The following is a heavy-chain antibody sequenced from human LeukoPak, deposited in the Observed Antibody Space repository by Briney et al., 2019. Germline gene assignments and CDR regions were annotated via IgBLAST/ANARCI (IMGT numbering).Heavy chain of an antibody. J-gene: IGHJ5*02. D-gene: IGHD2-21*01. Sequence: ASVKVSCKASGYSFTYYAMHWVRQAPGQRLEWMGWITPGNGDIRYSQEFQGRVTITGDTSASTAYMDLSSLRFEDTAVYYCARDAGPTECGFDPWGQGTLVTVSS. CDR1: GYSFTYYA. CDR3: ARDAGPTECGFDP. V-gene: IGHV1-3*01. CDR2: ITPGNGDI.